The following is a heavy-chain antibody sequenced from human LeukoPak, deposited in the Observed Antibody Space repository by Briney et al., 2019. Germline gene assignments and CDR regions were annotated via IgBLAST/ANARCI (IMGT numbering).Heavy chain of an antibody. CDR2: INAGNGNT. D-gene: IGHD1-26*01. J-gene: IGHJ4*02. CDR3: ARDSGSYYYADFDY. Sequence: ASVKVSCKASGYTFTRNAMHWVRQAPGQRLEWMGWINAGNGNTKYSQKFQGRVTITRDTSASTAYMELSSLRSEDTAVYYCARDSGSYYYADFDYWGQGTLVIVSS. V-gene: IGHV1-3*01. CDR1: GYTFTRNA.